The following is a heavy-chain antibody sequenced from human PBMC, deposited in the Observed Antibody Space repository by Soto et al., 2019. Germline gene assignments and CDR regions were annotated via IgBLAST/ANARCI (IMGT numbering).Heavy chain of an antibody. Sequence: GGSLRLSCAASGFTFSSYSMNWVRQAPGKGLEWVSSISSSSSYIYYADSVKGRFTISRDNAKNSLYLQMNSLRAEDTAVYYCAREAGSGSYTSYYYYMDVWGKGTTVTVSS. V-gene: IGHV3-21*01. CDR3: AREAGSGSYTSYYYYMDV. CDR2: ISSSSSYI. CDR1: GFTFSSYS. J-gene: IGHJ6*03. D-gene: IGHD3-10*01.